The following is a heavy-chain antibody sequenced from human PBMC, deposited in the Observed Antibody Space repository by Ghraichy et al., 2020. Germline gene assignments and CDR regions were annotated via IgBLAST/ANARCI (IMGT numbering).Heavy chain of an antibody. Sequence: SETLSLTCTVSGGSVSSGSYYWSWIRQPPGKGLEWIGYIYYSGSTNYNPSLKSRVTISVDTSKNQFSLKLSSVTAADTAVYYCARDGSTMVRGVDYGMDVWGQGTTVTVSS. CDR1: GGSVSSGSYY. J-gene: IGHJ6*02. D-gene: IGHD3-10*01. CDR3: ARDGSTMVRGVDYGMDV. V-gene: IGHV4-61*01. CDR2: IYYSGST.